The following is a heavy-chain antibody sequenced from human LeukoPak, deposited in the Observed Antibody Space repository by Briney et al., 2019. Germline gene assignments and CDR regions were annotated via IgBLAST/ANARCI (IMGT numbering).Heavy chain of an antibody. CDR3: ARDSYGGNWSLGY. J-gene: IGHJ4*02. CDR2: VNPNTGGT. Sequence: ASVKVSFKASGYTFTDYYMHWVRQAPGQGLEWMGWVNPNTGGTNYAQMFQGRVTMTRDTTISTAYMELSRLTSDDTAVYYCARDSYGGNWSLGYWGQGTRVTVSS. D-gene: IGHD4-23*01. V-gene: IGHV1-2*02. CDR1: GYTFTDYY.